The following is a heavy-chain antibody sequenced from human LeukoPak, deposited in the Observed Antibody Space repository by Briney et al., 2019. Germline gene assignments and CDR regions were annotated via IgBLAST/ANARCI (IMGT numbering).Heavy chain of an antibody. Sequence: SVKVSCKASGGTFSSYAISWVRQAPGQGLEWMGGIIPIFGTANYAQKFQGRVTITTDESTSTAYMELSSLRSEDTAVYYYARGPTVTTPKNYYYYYMDVWGKGTTVTVSS. CDR2: IIPIFGTA. D-gene: IGHD4-11*01. CDR3: ARGPTVTTPKNYYYYYMDV. V-gene: IGHV1-69*05. J-gene: IGHJ6*03. CDR1: GGTFSSYA.